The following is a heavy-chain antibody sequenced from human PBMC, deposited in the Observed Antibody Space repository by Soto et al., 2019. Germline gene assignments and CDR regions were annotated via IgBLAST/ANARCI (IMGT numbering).Heavy chain of an antibody. V-gene: IGHV4-59*01. Sequence: SETLSLTCTVSGGSISSYYWSWIRQPPGKGLEWIGYIYYSGSTNYNPSLKSRVTISVDTSKNQFSLKLSSVTAADTAVYYCARGAGYYDILTGNRGFDPWGRGTLVTVSS. D-gene: IGHD3-9*01. CDR1: GGSISSYY. CDR2: IYYSGST. J-gene: IGHJ5*02. CDR3: ARGAGYYDILTGNRGFDP.